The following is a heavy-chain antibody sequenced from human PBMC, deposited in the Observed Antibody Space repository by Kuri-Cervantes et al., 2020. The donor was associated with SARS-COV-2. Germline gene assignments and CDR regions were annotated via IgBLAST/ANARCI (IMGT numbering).Heavy chain of an antibody. CDR3: AKSPRAIVVVPAAIS. J-gene: IGHJ5*02. D-gene: IGHD2-2*02. CDR2: ISGSGAIT. CDR1: GFTFISYA. Sequence: GESLKISCAASGFTFISYAMTWVRQAPGKGLEWVSGISGSGAITYYADSVKGRFTISRDKSKNTLFLQMNNLRAEDTAVYYCAKSPRAIVVVPAAISWGQGTLVTVSS. V-gene: IGHV3-23*01.